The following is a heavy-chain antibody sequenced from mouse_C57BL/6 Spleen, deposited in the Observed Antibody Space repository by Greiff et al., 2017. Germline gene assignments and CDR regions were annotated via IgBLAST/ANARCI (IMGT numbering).Heavy chain of an antibody. Sequence: VQLQQSGPELVKPGASVKISCKASGYTFTDYYMNWVKQSHGKSLEWIGDINPNNGGTSYNQKFKGKATLTVDKSSSTAYMELRSLTSEDSAVYYCARRAAQAPWFADWGQGTLVTVSA. J-gene: IGHJ3*01. D-gene: IGHD3-2*02. V-gene: IGHV1-26*01. CDR1: GYTFTDYY. CDR2: INPNNGGT. CDR3: ARRAAQAPWFAD.